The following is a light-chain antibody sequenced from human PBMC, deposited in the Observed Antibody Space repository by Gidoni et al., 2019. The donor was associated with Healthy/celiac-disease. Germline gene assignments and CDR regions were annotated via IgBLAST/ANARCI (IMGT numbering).Light chain of an antibody. CDR2: WAS. J-gene: IGKJ3*01. V-gene: IGKV4-1*01. CDR1: QSVLYSSNNKNY. Sequence: DIVMTQSPDSLAVSLGERATINCKSSQSVLYSSNNKNYVAWYQQKPGQPPKLLIYWASTRESGVPDRFSGSGSGTDFTLTISSLQAEDVAVYYCQQYYSTLFTFXPXTKVDIK. CDR3: QQYYSTLFT.